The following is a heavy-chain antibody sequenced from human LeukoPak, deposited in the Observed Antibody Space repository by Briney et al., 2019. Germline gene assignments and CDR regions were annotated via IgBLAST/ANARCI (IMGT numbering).Heavy chain of an antibody. J-gene: IGHJ6*03. CDR3: ARSFWIYYMDV. Sequence: SETLSLTCTVSGGSISSYYWSWIRQPPGKGLEWIGYIYYSGSTNYNPSLKSRVTISVDTSKNQFSLKLSSVTAADTAVYYCARSFWIYYMDVWGKGTTVTVSS. CDR2: IYYSGST. CDR1: GGSISSYY. D-gene: IGHD1-1*01. V-gene: IGHV4-59*01.